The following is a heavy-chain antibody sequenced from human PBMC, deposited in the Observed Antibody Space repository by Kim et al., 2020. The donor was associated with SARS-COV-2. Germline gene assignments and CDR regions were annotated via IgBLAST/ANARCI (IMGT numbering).Heavy chain of an antibody. D-gene: IGHD3-16*01. V-gene: IGHV1-18*01. Sequence: ASVKVSCKASGYTFSRYGISWVRQAPGQGLEWMGWISTYNNADRHLAQKFQGRLTMATDTPTTTAYMELRSLRLDDTAVYYCAREAAGQGVYYDYWGQGT. CDR3: AREAAGQGVYYDY. J-gene: IGHJ4*02. CDR1: GYTFSRYG. CDR2: ISTYNNADR.